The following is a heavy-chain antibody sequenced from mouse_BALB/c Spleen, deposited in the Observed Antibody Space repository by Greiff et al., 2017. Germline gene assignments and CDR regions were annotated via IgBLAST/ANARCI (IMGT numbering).Heavy chain of an antibody. CDR1: GYTFTSYW. CDR3: ARGSTMVRSWFAY. D-gene: IGHD2-2*01. J-gene: IGHJ3*01. Sequence: VQLVESGAELARPGASVKLSCKASGYTFTSYWMQWVKQRPGQGLEWIGAIYPGDGDTRYTQKFKGKATLTADKSSSTAYMQLSSLASEDSAVYYCARGSTMVRSWFAYWGQGTLVTVSA. CDR2: IYPGDGDT. V-gene: IGHV1-87*01.